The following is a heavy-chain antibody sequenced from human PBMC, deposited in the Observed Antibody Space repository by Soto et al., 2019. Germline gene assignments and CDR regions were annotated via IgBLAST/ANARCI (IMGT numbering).Heavy chain of an antibody. Sequence: GGSLRLSCAASGFTFSGYPMHWVRQPPGKGLEWVAFISYDGRNQKYSESVKGRFTISRDNSKNTLYLQMSSLRTEDTAVYYCASPVYDFWGNSYVDNFDSWGQGTLVTVSS. CDR2: ISYDGRNQ. V-gene: IGHV3-30*04. J-gene: IGHJ4*01. CDR3: ASPVYDFWGNSYVDNFDS. D-gene: IGHD3-3*01. CDR1: GFTFSGYP.